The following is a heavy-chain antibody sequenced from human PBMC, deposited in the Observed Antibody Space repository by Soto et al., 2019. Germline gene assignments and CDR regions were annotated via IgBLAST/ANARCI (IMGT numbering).Heavy chain of an antibody. CDR2: ISWDSASI. D-gene: IGHD3-10*02. J-gene: IGHJ4*02. CDR3: TKGRGSIDLWSDIDD. Sequence: EVQLVESGGGLIQPGRSLRLSCAASGFTFDDYAMHWVRQAPGKGLEWVSGISWDSASIAYADSVKGRFTISRDNAKSSLYLQMNGLRSEDTALYYCTKGRGSIDLWSDIDDWGQGILVTVSS. V-gene: IGHV3-9*01. CDR1: GFTFDDYA.